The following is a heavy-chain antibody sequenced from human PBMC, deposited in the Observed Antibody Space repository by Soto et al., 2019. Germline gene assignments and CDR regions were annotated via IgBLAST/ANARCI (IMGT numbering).Heavy chain of an antibody. CDR3: ARERWTDFDY. J-gene: IGHJ4*02. CDR1: GGSISSSSYY. V-gene: IGHV4-39*02. CDR2: IYYSGST. D-gene: IGHD1-1*01. Sequence: PSETLSLTCTVSGGSISSSSYYWGWIRQPPGKGLEWIGSIYYSGSTYYNPSLKSRVTISVDTSKNQFPLKLSSVTAADTAVYYCARERWTDFDYWGQGTLVTVSS.